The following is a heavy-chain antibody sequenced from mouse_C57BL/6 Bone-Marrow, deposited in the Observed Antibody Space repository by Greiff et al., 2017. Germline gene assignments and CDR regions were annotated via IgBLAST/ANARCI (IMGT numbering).Heavy chain of an antibody. Sequence: VQLQQPGAELVRPGPSVKLSCKASGYTFTSYWMHWVKQRPGQGLEWIGVIDPSDSYTNYNQKFKGKATLTVDTYSSTAYMQLSSLTSEDSAVYYCARSTPVYYDYDDDAMDYWGQGTSVTVSS. D-gene: IGHD2-4*01. CDR1: GYTFTSYW. CDR2: IDPSDSYT. CDR3: ARSTPVYYDYDDDAMDY. J-gene: IGHJ4*01. V-gene: IGHV1-59*01.